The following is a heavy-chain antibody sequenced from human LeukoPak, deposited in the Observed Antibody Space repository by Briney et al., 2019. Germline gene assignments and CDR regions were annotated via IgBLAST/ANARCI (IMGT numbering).Heavy chain of an antibody. CDR2: INPSGGST. D-gene: IGHD3-22*01. J-gene: IGHJ4*02. Sequence: ASVKVSCKASGYTFSSYYMHWVRQAPGQGLERMGIINPSGGSTSYAQKFQGRVTMTRDTSTSTVYMELSSLRSEDTAVYYCARGAGKYYYDGSADYWGQGTLVTVSS. V-gene: IGHV1-46*01. CDR3: ARGAGKYYYDGSADY. CDR1: GYTFSSYY.